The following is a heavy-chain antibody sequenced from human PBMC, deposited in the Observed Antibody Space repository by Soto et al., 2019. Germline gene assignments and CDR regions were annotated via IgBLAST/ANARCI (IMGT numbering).Heavy chain of an antibody. J-gene: IGHJ3*02. Sequence: QVQLVESGGGVVQPGRSLRLSCAASGFTFSSYGMHWVRQAPGKGLEWVAVIWYDGSNKYYADSVKGRFTISRDNSKNTLYLQMNSLRAKDTAVYYCARADFIVGATGDDAFDIWGQGTMVTVSS. CDR2: IWYDGSNK. CDR1: GFTFSSYG. CDR3: ARADFIVGATGDDAFDI. V-gene: IGHV3-33*01. D-gene: IGHD1-26*01.